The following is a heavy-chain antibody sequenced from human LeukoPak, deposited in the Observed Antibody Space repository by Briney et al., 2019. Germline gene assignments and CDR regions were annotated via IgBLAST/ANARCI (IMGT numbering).Heavy chain of an antibody. CDR2: ISSSSSYI. D-gene: IGHD3-3*01. J-gene: IGHJ3*02. Sequence: GGSLRLSCAASGFTFSSYSMNWVRQAPGKGLEWVSSISSSSSYIYYADSVKGRFTTSRDNAKNSLYLQMNSLRAEDTAVYYCAREETGSYDFWSGYYGPNAFDIWGQGTMVTVSS. CDR3: AREETGSYDFWSGYYGPNAFDI. CDR1: GFTFSSYS. V-gene: IGHV3-21*01.